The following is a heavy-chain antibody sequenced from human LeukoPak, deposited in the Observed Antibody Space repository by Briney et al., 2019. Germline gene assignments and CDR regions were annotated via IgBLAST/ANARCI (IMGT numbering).Heavy chain of an antibody. J-gene: IGHJ5*02. V-gene: IGHV1-18*04. Sequence: ASVKVSCKGSGYTLSNHAFSWVRQAPGQGLGWMGWISADNGNTNHAQKFQGRVTVTRDTSTSTVHMELSSLRSEDTAVYYCATGLDSYSGLPWGQGTLVTVSS. CDR3: ATGLDSYSGLP. CDR2: ISADNGNT. CDR1: GYTLSNHA. D-gene: IGHD1-26*01.